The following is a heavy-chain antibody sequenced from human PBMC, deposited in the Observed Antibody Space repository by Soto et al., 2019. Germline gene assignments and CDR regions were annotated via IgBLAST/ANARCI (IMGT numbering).Heavy chain of an antibody. Sequence: GESLKISCAASGLTFNNFAMGWVRQAPGKGLEWVSAIGGTSGSTYYADSVKGRFTISRDNSKNTLYLQLNSLRDEDTAVYYCAKRRGEGYFDLWGRGTMVTDSS. CDR2: IGGTSGST. J-gene: IGHJ2*01. CDR3: AKRRGEGYFDL. V-gene: IGHV3-23*01. D-gene: IGHD7-27*01. CDR1: GLTFNNFA.